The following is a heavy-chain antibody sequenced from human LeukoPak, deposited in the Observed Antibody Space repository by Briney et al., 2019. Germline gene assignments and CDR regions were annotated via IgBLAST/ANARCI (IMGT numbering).Heavy chain of an antibody. CDR3: AKEMVRGVGLFDY. D-gene: IGHD3-10*01. CDR1: GFTFSSYA. CDR2: TSGSGGST. V-gene: IGHV3-23*01. J-gene: IGHJ4*02. Sequence: GGSLRLSCAASGFTFSSYAMSWVRQAPGKGLEWVSGTSGSGGSTYYADSVKGRFTISRDNSKNTLDLQMNSLRADDTAVYYCAKEMVRGVGLFDYWGQGTLVTVSS.